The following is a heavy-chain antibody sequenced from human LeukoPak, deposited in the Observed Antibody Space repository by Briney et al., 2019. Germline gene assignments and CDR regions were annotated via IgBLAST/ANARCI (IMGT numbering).Heavy chain of an antibody. CDR1: GFTFSSYW. J-gene: IGHJ4*02. CDR3: ARDRPPYYYDSSGYLPGY. V-gene: IGHV3-7*01. Sequence: GGSLRLSCAASGFTFSSYWMSWVRQAPGKGLEWVANIKQDGSEKYYVDSVKGRFTISRDNAKNSLYLQMNSLRDEDTAVYYCARDRPPYYYDSSGYLPGYWGQGTLVTVSS. D-gene: IGHD3-22*01. CDR2: IKQDGSEK.